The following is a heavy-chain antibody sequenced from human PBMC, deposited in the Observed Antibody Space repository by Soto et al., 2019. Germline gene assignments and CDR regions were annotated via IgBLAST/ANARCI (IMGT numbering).Heavy chain of an antibody. J-gene: IGHJ4*02. CDR2: IWYDGSNK. CDR3: ATEWERMTLTDWSY. D-gene: IGHD1-1*01. V-gene: IGHV3-33*01. Sequence: QVQLVESGGGVAQPGRSLRLSCAASGFTFSNYGMHWVRQAPGKGLEWVAVIWYDGSNKYYADSVKGRFTISRDNSKNTLYLQMNSLRAEDTAVYYCATEWERMTLTDWSYWGQGTLVTVSS. CDR1: GFTFSNYG.